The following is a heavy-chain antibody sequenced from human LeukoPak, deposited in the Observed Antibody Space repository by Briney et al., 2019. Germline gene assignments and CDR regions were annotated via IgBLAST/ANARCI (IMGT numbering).Heavy chain of an antibody. V-gene: IGHV3-48*04. J-gene: IGHJ2*01. CDR3: ARDSGSSSSLWYFDL. CDR2: ISSSSSTI. Sequence: GGSLRLSCAASGFTFSSYSMNWVRQAPGKGLGWVSYISSSSSTIYYADSVKGRFTISRDNAKNSLYLQMNSLRAEDTAVYYCARDSGSSSSLWYFDLWGRGTLVTVSS. D-gene: IGHD6-6*01. CDR1: GFTFSSYS.